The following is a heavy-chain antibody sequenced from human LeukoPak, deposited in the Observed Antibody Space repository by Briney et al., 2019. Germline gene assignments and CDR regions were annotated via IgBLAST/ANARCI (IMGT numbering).Heavy chain of an antibody. V-gene: IGHV4-59*01. CDR3: ARESSSWYNLNYYYVDV. J-gene: IGHJ6*03. D-gene: IGHD6-13*01. Sequence: SETLSLTCTVSGGSISSYYWSWIRQPPGKGLEWIGYIYYSGSTNYNPSLKSRVTISVDTSKNQFSLKLSSVTAADTAVYYCARESSSWYNLNYYYVDVWGKGTTVTVSS. CDR1: GGSISSYY. CDR2: IYYSGST.